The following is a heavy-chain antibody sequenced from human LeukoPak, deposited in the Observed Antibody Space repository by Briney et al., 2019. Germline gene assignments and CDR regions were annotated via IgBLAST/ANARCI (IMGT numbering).Heavy chain of an antibody. CDR2: ISAYNGNT. CDR3: AMGGWYGGSYYGMDV. Sequence: ASVKVSCKASGYTFTSYGISWVRQAPGQGLEWMGWISAYNGNTNYAQKLQGRVTMTTDTSTSTAYMELRSLRSDDTAVYYCAMGGWYGGSYYGMDVWGQGTTVTVSS. D-gene: IGHD6-19*01. CDR1: GYTFTSYG. J-gene: IGHJ6*02. V-gene: IGHV1-18*01.